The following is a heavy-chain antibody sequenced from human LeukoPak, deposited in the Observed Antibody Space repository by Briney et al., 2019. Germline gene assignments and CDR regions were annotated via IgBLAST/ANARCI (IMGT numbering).Heavy chain of an antibody. V-gene: IGHV3-53*01. D-gene: IGHD3-10*01. Sequence: GGSLRLSXAASGFTVSSNYMSWVRQAPGKGLEWVSVIYSGGSTYYADSVKGRFTISRDNSKNTLYLQMNSLRAEDTAVYYCAKILGDITMVRGVRYYFDYWGQGTLVTVSS. CDR3: AKILGDITMVRGVRYYFDY. J-gene: IGHJ4*02. CDR1: GFTVSSNY. CDR2: IYSGGST.